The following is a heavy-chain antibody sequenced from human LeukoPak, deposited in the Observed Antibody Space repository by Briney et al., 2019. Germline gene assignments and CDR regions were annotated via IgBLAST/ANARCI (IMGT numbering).Heavy chain of an antibody. V-gene: IGHV1-8*01. J-gene: IGHJ4*02. Sequence: ASVKVSCKASGYTFTSYDINWVRQATGQGLEWMGWMNPNSGNTGYAQKFQGRVTMTRNTSISTAYMELSSLRSGDTAVYYCARGPAWVVDILTGYYSDYWGQGTLVTVSS. CDR1: GYTFTSYD. D-gene: IGHD3-9*01. CDR2: MNPNSGNT. CDR3: ARGPAWVVDILTGYYSDY.